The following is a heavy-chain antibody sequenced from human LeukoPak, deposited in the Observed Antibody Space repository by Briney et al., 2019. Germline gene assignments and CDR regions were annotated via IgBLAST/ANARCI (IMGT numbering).Heavy chain of an antibody. CDR3: ARYSSSDAFDI. CDR1: GGSISRYS. D-gene: IGHD6-6*01. V-gene: IGHV4-59*08. CDR2: IAHSGTT. J-gene: IGHJ3*02. Sequence: SETLSLTCIVSGGSISRYSWNWIRQSPGKGLEWIGYIAHSGTTSYKSSLKSRVTISVDTSKNQLSLRLTSVTAADTAVYDCARYSSSDAFDIWGQGTMVTVSS.